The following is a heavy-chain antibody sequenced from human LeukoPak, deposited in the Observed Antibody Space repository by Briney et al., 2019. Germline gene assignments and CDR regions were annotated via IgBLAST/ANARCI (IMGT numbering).Heavy chain of an antibody. CDR2: ISGSGGST. V-gene: IGHV3-23*01. J-gene: IGHJ4*02. CDR1: GFTFSSYA. CDR3: AKDYAEYHY. D-gene: IGHD2/OR15-2a*01. Sequence: PGGSLRLSCAASGFTFSSYAMIWLRQAPGKGLEWVSAISGSGGSTYYADSVKGRFTISRDNSKNTLYLQMNSLRAEDTAVYYWAKDYAEYHYWGQGTLVTVSS.